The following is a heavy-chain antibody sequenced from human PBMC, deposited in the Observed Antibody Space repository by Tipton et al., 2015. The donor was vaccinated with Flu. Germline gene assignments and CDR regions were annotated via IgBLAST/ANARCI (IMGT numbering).Heavy chain of an antibody. D-gene: IGHD3-10*01. Sequence: SLRLSCTASGFTFGDYAMSWVRQAPGKGREWVGFIRSKAYGGTTEYAASVKGRFTISRDDSKSIAYLQMNSLKTEDTAVYYCTRARSTFYGSGSYNYWGQGTLVTVSS. CDR1: GFTFGDYA. V-gene: IGHV3-49*04. CDR3: TRARSTFYGSGSYNY. CDR2: IRSKAYGGTT. J-gene: IGHJ4*02.